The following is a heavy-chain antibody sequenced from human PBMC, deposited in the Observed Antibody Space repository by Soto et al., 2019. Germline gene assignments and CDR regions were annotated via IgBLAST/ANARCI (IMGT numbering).Heavy chain of an antibody. CDR1: GYTFSNYG. Sequence: QVHLVQSGPEVKKPGASVKVSCKASGYTFSNYGTNWVRQAPGQGLEWMGGISAFNGDTKYLEKFQGRVIMTTDTATSTAFLELRTLRSDDTAVYYCANIISTSYRAWGQGILVNVSS. CDR3: ANIISTSYRA. J-gene: IGHJ5*02. V-gene: IGHV1-18*04. CDR2: ISAFNGDT. D-gene: IGHD3-22*01.